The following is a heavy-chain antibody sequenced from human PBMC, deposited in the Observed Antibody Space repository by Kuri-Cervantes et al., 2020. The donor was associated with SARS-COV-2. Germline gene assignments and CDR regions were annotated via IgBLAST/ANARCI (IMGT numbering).Heavy chain of an antibody. V-gene: IGHV3-48*01. CDR2: ISSSSSTT. CDR1: GFTFSSYS. Sequence: LSLTCAASGFTFSSYSMNWVRQAPGKGLEWVSYISSSSSTTYYADSVKGRFTISRDNAKNSLYLQMNSLRAEDTAVYYCSRTYDSSGSLYYYYYMDVWGKGTTVTVSS. J-gene: IGHJ6*03. D-gene: IGHD3-22*01. CDR3: SRTYDSSGSLYYYYYMDV.